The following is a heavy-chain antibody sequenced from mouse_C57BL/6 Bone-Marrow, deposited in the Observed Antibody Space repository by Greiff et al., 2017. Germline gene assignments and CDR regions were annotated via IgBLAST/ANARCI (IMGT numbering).Heavy chain of an antibody. Sequence: EVKLVESGGDLVKPGGSLKLSCAASGFTFSSYGMSWVRQTPDKRLEWVATISSGGSYTYYPDSVKGRFTISRDNATTTLYLQMSSLKSEDTAMYYCARHGIYYYGSSYWGQGTTLTVSS. V-gene: IGHV5-6*02. CDR2: ISSGGSYT. CDR1: GFTFSSYG. D-gene: IGHD1-1*01. J-gene: IGHJ2*01. CDR3: ARHGIYYYGSSY.